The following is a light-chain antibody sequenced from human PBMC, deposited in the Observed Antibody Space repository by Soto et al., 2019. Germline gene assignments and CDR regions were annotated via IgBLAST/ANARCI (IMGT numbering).Light chain of an antibody. J-gene: IGKJ2*01. CDR1: QYIASSY. CDR2: GAS. Sequence: EIVLTQSPDTLSLSPGEGATLSCRSSQYIASSYLAWYQQRRGQAPRLLIYGASSRATGIPDRFSGRGSGTDFTLTISRLEPEDFAVYYCQQYGGSPYTFGLGTKVEIK. V-gene: IGKV3-20*01. CDR3: QQYGGSPYT.